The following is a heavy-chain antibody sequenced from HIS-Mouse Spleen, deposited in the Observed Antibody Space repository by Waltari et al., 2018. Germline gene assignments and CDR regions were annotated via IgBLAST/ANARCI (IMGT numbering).Heavy chain of an antibody. CDR3: ARAPTGFLEWFDAFDI. CDR2: IYYSGST. CDR1: GGSIRSSRYF. V-gene: IGHV4-39*07. D-gene: IGHD3-3*01. J-gene: IGHJ3*02. Sequence: QLQLQESGPGLVKPSETLSLTCTVSGGSIRSSRYFWGWIRQPPGKGLEWIGSIYYSGSTYYNPSLKSRVTISVDTSKNQFSLKLSSVTAADTAVYYCARAPTGFLEWFDAFDIWGQGTMVTVSS.